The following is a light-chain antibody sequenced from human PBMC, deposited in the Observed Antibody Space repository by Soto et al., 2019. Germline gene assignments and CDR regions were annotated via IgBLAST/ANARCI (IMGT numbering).Light chain of an antibody. J-gene: IGLJ1*01. CDR3: SSYAGSNNYV. V-gene: IGLV2-8*01. CDR1: SSDVGAYNY. Sequence: QSALTQPPSASGSPGQSVTISCTGTSSDVGAYNYLSWYQQHPGKAPKLMIYEVSKRPSGVPDRFSGSKSANTASLTVSGPQAEDEADYYCSSYAGSNNYVFGTGTKVTVL. CDR2: EVS.